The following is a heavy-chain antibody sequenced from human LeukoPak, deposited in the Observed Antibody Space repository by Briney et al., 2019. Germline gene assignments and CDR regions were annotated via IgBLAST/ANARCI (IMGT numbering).Heavy chain of an antibody. CDR1: GFTFSSYA. Sequence: GGSLRLSCAASGFTFSSYAMSWVRQAPGKGLEWVPAISGSGGSTYYADSVKGRFTLSRDNSKNTLYLQMNSLRAEDTAVYYCAKDLETAMVYYYYYGMDVWGKGTTVTVSS. V-gene: IGHV3-23*01. J-gene: IGHJ6*04. D-gene: IGHD5-18*01. CDR3: AKDLETAMVYYYYYGMDV. CDR2: ISGSGGST.